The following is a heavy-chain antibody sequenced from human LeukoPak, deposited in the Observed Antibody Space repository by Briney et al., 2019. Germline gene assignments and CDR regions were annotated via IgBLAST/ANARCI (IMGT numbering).Heavy chain of an antibody. CDR2: IYYSGST. J-gene: IGHJ5*02. CDR1: GGSISSYY. V-gene: IGHV4-59*01. D-gene: IGHD4-17*01. Sequence: PSETLSLTCTVSGGSISSYYWSWIRQPPGKGLDWIGYIYYSGSTKYNPSLKSRVTISIDTSKNQFSLKLSSVTAADTAVYYCARVLTTVTSNWFDPWGQGTLVIVSS. CDR3: ARVLTTVTSNWFDP.